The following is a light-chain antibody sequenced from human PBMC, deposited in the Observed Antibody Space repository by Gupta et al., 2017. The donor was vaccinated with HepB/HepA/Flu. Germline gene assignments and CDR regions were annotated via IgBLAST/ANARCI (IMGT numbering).Light chain of an antibody. CDR1: GSNIGSGYV. CDR2: DNN. J-gene: IGLJ3*02. V-gene: IGLV1-40*01. Sequence: QSVLTQPPSVSGAPGQRVIISCTGSGSNIGSGYVVHWYQQLPGTAPKLLIFDNNNRPSGVPDRFSGSKSGASASLAIXVXQADDEXVYFCQSYDRSMSGWVFGGGTKLTVL. CDR3: QSYDRSMSGWV.